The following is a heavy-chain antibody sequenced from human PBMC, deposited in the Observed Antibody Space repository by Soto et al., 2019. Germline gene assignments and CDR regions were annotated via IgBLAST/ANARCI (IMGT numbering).Heavy chain of an antibody. V-gene: IGHV3-11*01. CDR1: GFTFSDYY. J-gene: IGHJ4*02. CDR3: ARGRGYSGYEIDY. CDR2: ISSSGNTI. D-gene: IGHD5-12*01. Sequence: PGGSLRLSCAASGFTFSDYYMSWVRQAPGKGLEWVSYISSSGNTIYYADSLKGRFTISRDNAKNSLYLQMNSLRAEDTAVYYCARGRGYSGYEIDYWGQGTLVTVSS.